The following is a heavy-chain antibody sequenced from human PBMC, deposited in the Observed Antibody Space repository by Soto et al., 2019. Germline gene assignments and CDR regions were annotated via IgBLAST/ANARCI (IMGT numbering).Heavy chain of an antibody. J-gene: IGHJ6*03. CDR3: ARVIFWSGYPTHVYYMDV. CDR1: SGSISSSNW. Sequence: SETLSLTCAVSSGSISSSNWWSWVRQPPGKGLEWIGEIYHSGSTNYNPSLKSRVTISVDKSKNQFSLKLSSVTAADTAVYYCARVIFWSGYPTHVYYMDVWGKGTTVTVSS. D-gene: IGHD3-3*01. CDR2: IYHSGST. V-gene: IGHV4-4*02.